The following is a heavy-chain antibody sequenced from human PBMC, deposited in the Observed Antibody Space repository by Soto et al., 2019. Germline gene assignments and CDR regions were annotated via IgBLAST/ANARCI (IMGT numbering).Heavy chain of an antibody. CDR3: ARDPGDYYDSSGYIDY. CDR1: GFTFSSYS. V-gene: IGHV3-48*02. D-gene: IGHD3-22*01. CDR2: ISSSSSTI. Sequence: EVQLVESGGGLVQPGGSLRLSCAASGFTFSSYSMNWVRQAPGKGLEWVSYISSSSSTIYYADSVKGRFTISRDNAKNSLYLQMNSLRDEDTAVYYCARDPGDYYDSSGYIDYWGQGTRVTVSS. J-gene: IGHJ4*02.